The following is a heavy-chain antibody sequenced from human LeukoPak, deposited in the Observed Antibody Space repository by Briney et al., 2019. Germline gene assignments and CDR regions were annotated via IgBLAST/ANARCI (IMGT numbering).Heavy chain of an antibody. CDR2: IYYSGRT. D-gene: IGHD3-9*01. J-gene: IGHJ4*02. Sequence: SETLSLTCAVYGGSFSSYYWSWIRQPPGKGLEWIGYIYYSGRTNYNPSLKSRVTISVDTSKNQFSLKLSSVTAADTAVYYCARVQESQIDYYFDYWGQGTLVTVSS. CDR3: ARVQESQIDYYFDY. V-gene: IGHV4-59*01. CDR1: GGSFSSYY.